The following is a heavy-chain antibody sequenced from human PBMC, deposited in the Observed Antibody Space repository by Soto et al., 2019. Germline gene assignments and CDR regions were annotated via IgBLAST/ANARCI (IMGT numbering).Heavy chain of an antibody. J-gene: IGHJ6*02. CDR3: ARDRFYDFWSGRKIYYYYSMDV. D-gene: IGHD3-3*01. CDR2: ISSSGSTI. V-gene: IGHV3-48*03. Sequence: GGSLRLSCAASGFTFSSYEMNWVRQAPGKGLEWVSYISSSGSTIYYADSVKGRFTISRDNAKNSLYLQMNSLRAEDTAVYYCARDRFYDFWSGRKIYYYYSMDVWGQGTTVTVSS. CDR1: GFTFSSYE.